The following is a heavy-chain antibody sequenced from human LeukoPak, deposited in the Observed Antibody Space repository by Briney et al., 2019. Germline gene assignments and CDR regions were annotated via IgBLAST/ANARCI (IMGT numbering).Heavy chain of an antibody. Sequence: GGSLRLSCAASGFTFSDYYMSWIRQAPGKGLEWVSYISSSGSTIYYADSVKGRSTISRDNAKNSLYLQMNSLRAEDTAVYYCARDRGLVVVAASGDAFDIWGQGTMVTVSS. D-gene: IGHD2-15*01. J-gene: IGHJ3*02. V-gene: IGHV3-11*04. CDR2: ISSSGSTI. CDR3: ARDRGLVVVAASGDAFDI. CDR1: GFTFSDYY.